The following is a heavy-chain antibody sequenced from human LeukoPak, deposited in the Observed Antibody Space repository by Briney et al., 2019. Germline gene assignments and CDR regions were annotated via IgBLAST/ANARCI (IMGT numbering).Heavy chain of an antibody. CDR1: GYTFTSYY. V-gene: IGHV1-46*01. CDR3: ARDRWAPYYYGSGIDY. CDR2: INPSGGST. D-gene: IGHD3-10*01. J-gene: IGHJ4*02. Sequence: ASVKVSCKASGYTFTSYYTHWVRQAPGQGLEWMGIINPSGGSTSYAQKFQGRVTMTRDTSTSTVYMELSSLRSEDTAVYYCARDRWAPYYYGSGIDYWGQGTLVTVSS.